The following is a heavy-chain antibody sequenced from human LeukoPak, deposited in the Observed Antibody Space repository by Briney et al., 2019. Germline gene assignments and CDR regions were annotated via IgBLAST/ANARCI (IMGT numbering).Heavy chain of an antibody. CDR3: ARLGGPVEPFDY. J-gene: IGHJ4*02. D-gene: IGHD1-26*01. Sequence: ESLMISYTGSGYSFTSYWISWVRQLPDKGLECMGRIDPSDSYTNYSPSFQGHVTISADKSISTAYLQWSSLKASHTAMYYCARLGGPVEPFDYWGQGPLVPVSS. CDR1: GYSFTSYW. V-gene: IGHV5-10-1*01. CDR2: IDPSDSYT.